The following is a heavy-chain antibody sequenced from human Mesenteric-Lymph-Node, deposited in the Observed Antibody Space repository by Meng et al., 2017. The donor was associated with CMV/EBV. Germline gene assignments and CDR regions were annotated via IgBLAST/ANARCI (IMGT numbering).Heavy chain of an antibody. D-gene: IGHD6-13*01. Sequence: GESLKISCAASGFTFSSYEMNWVRQAPGKGLEWVSYISSSGSTIYYADSVKGRYTISRDNAKNSLYLQMNSLRAEDAVVYYCAINIAVAGFNFWGQGTLVTVSS. CDR2: ISSSGSTI. V-gene: IGHV3-48*03. CDR1: GFTFSSYE. J-gene: IGHJ4*02. CDR3: AINIAVAGFNF.